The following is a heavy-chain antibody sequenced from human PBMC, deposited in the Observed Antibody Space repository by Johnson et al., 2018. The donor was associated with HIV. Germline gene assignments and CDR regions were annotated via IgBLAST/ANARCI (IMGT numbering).Heavy chain of an antibody. CDR2: ISYDGSNK. Sequence: QVKLVESGGGVVQPGRSLRLSCAASGFTFSSYAMHWVRQAPGKGLEWVAVISYDGSNKYYADSVKGRFTISRDNSKNTLYLQMNSLRAEDTAVYYCARDIGFGIAAAGPGGSFYIWGQGTMVTVSS. D-gene: IGHD6-13*01. CDR3: ARDIGFGIAAAGPGGSFYI. CDR1: GFTFSSYA. J-gene: IGHJ3*02. V-gene: IGHV3-30-3*01.